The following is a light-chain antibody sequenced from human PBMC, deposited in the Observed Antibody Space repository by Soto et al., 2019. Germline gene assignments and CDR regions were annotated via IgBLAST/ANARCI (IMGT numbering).Light chain of an antibody. Sequence: QSVLTQPPSASGSPGQSVTISCTGTSSDVGGYNYVSWYQQHPRRAPKLMIYEVSKRPSGVADRFSGSNSGNTASLTLSGFELEDEDEYYYCSYSGSNNIGLFGGGTKVTVL. CDR2: EVS. V-gene: IGLV2-8*01. CDR1: SSDVGGYNY. J-gene: IGLJ2*01. CDR3: CSYSGSNNIGL.